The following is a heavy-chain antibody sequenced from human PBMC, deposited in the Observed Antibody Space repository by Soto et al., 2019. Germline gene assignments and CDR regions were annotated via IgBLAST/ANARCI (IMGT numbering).Heavy chain of an antibody. J-gene: IGHJ3*01. V-gene: IGHV4-61*01. CDR3: APSPSFAFDF. CDR2: ISYSGAT. D-gene: IGHD3-10*01. CDR1: GGSVSTNNNY. Sequence: QVQLQESGPGLVKPSETLSLTCTVSGGSVSTNNNYWSWIRQPPGKGLEWIGYISYSGATNYNPSLKSRVTISVDTSKTQFSLKLTSVTAADTAVYYCAPSPSFAFDFWGPGTMITVSS.